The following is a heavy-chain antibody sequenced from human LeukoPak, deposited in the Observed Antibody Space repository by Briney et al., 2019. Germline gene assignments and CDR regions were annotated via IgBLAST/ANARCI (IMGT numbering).Heavy chain of an antibody. D-gene: IGHD3-22*01. J-gene: IGHJ4*02. CDR1: GYTFITYY. V-gene: IGHV1-46*01. CDR2: INPSGGGT. CDR3: ARGAPPTYSDSRGYLDY. Sequence: ASVKVSCKASGYTFITYYIYWVRQAPGQGLECVGIINPSGGGTNYAQKFQGRVTVTTDMSTTTVYMELSSLTSEDTAVYYCARGAPPTYSDSRGYLDYWGQGTQVTVSS.